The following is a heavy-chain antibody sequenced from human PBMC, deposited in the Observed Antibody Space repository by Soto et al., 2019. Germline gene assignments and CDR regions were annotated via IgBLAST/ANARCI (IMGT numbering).Heavy chain of an antibody. D-gene: IGHD3-10*01. V-gene: IGHV3-21*01. Sequence: QLVESGGGLVKPGGSLRVSCAASRFAFSSYSMHWVRQAPMKGLEWVASINSVASYVYYADSVEGRFTISRDNAKNSVYLQMNSLRAEDTAVYYGARDRSSFRRGRTRGPYGGLDFWGKGTTV. CDR3: ARDRSSFRRGRTRGPYGGLDF. CDR1: RFAFSSYS. CDR2: INSVASYV. J-gene: IGHJ6*04.